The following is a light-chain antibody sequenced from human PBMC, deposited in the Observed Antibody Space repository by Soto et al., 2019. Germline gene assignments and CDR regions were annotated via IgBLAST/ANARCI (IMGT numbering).Light chain of an antibody. CDR1: SSDVGGYNY. CDR2: EVS. J-gene: IGLJ2*01. V-gene: IGLV2-14*01. Sequence: QSALTQPASVSGSPGQSITISCTGTSSDVGGYNYVSWYQQHPGKAPKLMIYEVSNRPSGVSNRFSGSKSGNTASLTISGLHAEDEADYYCASYTSSSTLVVFGGGTKVTV. CDR3: ASYTSSSTLVV.